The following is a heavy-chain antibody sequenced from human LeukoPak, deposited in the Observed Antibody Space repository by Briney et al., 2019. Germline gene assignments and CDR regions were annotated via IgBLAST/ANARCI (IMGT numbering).Heavy chain of an antibody. J-gene: IGHJ5*02. V-gene: IGHV3-64*01. D-gene: IGHD3/OR15-3a*01. Sequence: TGGSLRLSCAAAGFTFSSYAMHWVRQAPGKGLEYVSSITGNGGGTYYANSVKGRFTVSRDNSKNTLYLQMGSLRPEDTAVYFCARDRAANQDWVEFDPWGQGTPVIVSS. CDR3: ARDRAANQDWVEFDP. CDR1: GFTFSSYA. CDR2: ITGNGGGT.